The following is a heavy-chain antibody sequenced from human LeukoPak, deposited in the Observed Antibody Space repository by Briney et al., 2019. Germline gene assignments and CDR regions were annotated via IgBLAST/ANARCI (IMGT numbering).Heavy chain of an antibody. CDR2: MYRSGST. V-gene: IGHV4-4*01. CDR1: GFTFSSYW. J-gene: IGHJ4*02. CDR3: ARAVTGTSPLDY. Sequence: GSLRLSCAASGFTFSSYWMSRVRQPPGKGLEWIGEMYRSGSTNYNPSLKSRVTMSVDMSKNQLSLKLSSVTAADTAVYFCARAVTGTSPLDYWGQGALVTVSS. D-gene: IGHD6-19*01.